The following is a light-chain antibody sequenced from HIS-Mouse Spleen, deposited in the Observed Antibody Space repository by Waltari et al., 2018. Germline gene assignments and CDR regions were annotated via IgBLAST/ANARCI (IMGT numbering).Light chain of an antibody. CDR3: KQYNSYSK. J-gene: IGKJ2*01. CDR2: NAS. Sequence: DIKMTQSPSTLSASVGDRVTITGRASQSISSWLTGYQRKPGKAPKLLIYNASRLESGVPSRFCGSGSGTDFTLTISSLQPDDFATYYCKQYNSYSKFGQATKLEIK. CDR1: QSISSW. V-gene: IGKV1-5*03.